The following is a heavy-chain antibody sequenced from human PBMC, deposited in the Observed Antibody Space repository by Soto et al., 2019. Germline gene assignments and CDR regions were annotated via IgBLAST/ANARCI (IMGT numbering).Heavy chain of an antibody. CDR1: GFTVSSNY. J-gene: IGHJ1*01. CDR2: IYSGGST. D-gene: IGHD4-17*01. Sequence: EVQLVESGGGLVQPGGSLRLSCAASGFTVSSNYMSWVRQAPGKGLEWVSVIYSGGSTYYADSVKGRFTISRDNSKNTLYLQMNSLRAEHTAVYYCAREYCGENGEYFQHWGQGTLVTVSS. CDR3: AREYCGENGEYFQH. V-gene: IGHV3-66*01.